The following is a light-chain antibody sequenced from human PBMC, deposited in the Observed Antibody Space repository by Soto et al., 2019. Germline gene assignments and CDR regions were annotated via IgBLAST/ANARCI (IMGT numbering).Light chain of an antibody. V-gene: IGLV1-40*01. CDR1: SSNIGAGYD. CDR2: GNS. Sequence: QSVLTPPPSVSGAPGQRVTISCTGSSSNIGAGYDVHGYQQLPGTAPKLLIYGNSNRPSGVPDRFSGSKSGTSASLAITGLQAEDEADYYCQSYDSSLSGAVFGGGTQLTVL. CDR3: QSYDSSLSGAV. J-gene: IGLJ7*01.